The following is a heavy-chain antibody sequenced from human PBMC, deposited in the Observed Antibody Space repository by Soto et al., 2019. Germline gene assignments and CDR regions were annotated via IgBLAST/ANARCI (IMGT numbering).Heavy chain of an antibody. V-gene: IGHV3-33*01. CDR2: IWYDGSNK. J-gene: IGHJ4*02. CDR1: GFTFSSYG. CDR3: ARDLSLCSGGSCYLAYFDY. D-gene: IGHD2-15*01. Sequence: PGGSLRLSCAASGFTFSSYGMHWVRQAPGKGLEWVAVIWYDGSNKYYADSVKGRFTISRDNSKNTLYLQMNSLRAEDTAVYYCARDLSLCSGGSCYLAYFDYWGQGTLVTVSS.